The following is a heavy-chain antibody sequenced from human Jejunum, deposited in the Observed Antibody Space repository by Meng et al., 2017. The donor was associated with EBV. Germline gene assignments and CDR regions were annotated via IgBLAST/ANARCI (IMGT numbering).Heavy chain of an antibody. CDR2: IYHSGST. CDR1: GDSISSSNW. J-gene: IGHJ4*02. Sequence: QVQLQESGPGPVKPSGTLSLSVAFSGDSISSSNWWSWVRKPPGKGLEWIGEIYHSGSTNYNPSLKSRVTISVDKSKNQFSLKLSSVTAADTAVYYCARYGSGYFPALWYWGQGTLVTVSS. CDR3: ARYGSGYFPALWY. D-gene: IGHD3-3*01. V-gene: IGHV4-4*02.